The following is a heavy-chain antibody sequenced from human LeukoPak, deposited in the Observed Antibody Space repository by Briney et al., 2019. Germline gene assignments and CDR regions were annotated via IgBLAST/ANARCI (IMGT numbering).Heavy chain of an antibody. V-gene: IGHV3-23*01. D-gene: IGHD5-18*01. Sequence: GGSLRLSCTASGVTLSSYAMSWARQAPGKGLEWVSGISSSGSGGNTYYADSVKGRFTISRDNSKNTLYLQMNSLRAEDTAVYYCARGRKYSYGTYYYGLDVWGQGTTVTVCS. CDR1: GVTLSSYA. CDR2: ISSSGSGGNT. CDR3: ARGRKYSYGTYYYGLDV. J-gene: IGHJ6*02.